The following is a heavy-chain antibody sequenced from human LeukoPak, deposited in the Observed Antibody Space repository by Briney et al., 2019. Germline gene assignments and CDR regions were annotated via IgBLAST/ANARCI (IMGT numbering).Heavy chain of an antibody. J-gene: IGHJ4*02. Sequence: ASETLSLTCAVYGGSFSGYYWSWIRQPPGKGLEWIGEINHSGSTNYNPSLKSRVTISVDTSKNQFSLKLSSVTAADTAVYYCARGSSSSSLHYWGQGTLVTVSS. CDR2: INHSGST. D-gene: IGHD6-6*01. CDR3: ARGSSSSSLHY. CDR1: GGSFSGYY. V-gene: IGHV4-34*01.